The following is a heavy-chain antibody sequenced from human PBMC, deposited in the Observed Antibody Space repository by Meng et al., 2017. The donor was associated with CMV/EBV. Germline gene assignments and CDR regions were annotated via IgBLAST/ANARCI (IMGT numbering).Heavy chain of an antibody. CDR1: GGSLSGYY. CDR2: INHSGST. V-gene: IGHV4-34*01. Sequence: GPGLLLPAAPLSRACAVYGGSLSGYYWSWIPQPPGKGLEWIGEINHSGSTNYNPALKSRVTISVDTSKNQFSLKLSSVTAADTAVYYCARGSRRLPRFNWFDPWGQGTLVTVSS. CDR3: ARGSRRLPRFNWFDP. D-gene: IGHD3-3*01. J-gene: IGHJ5*02.